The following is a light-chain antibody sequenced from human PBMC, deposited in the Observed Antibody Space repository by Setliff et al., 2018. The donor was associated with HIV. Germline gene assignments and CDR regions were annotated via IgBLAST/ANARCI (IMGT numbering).Light chain of an antibody. J-gene: IGLJ1*01. CDR1: SXXFGVYDF. CDR2: DVS. CDR3: ASYTNINPFV. Sequence: QSALSQPASVSGSPGHAIFISCTGPSXXFGVYDFVSWYQQHPGKAPKLILYDVSSRPSVVSNRFSGSKSGNTASLTPSGLQTEDESDYFCASYTNINPFVFGTGTKVTVL. V-gene: IGLV2-14*03.